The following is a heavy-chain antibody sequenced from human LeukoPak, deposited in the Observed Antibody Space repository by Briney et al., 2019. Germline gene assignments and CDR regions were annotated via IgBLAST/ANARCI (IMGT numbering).Heavy chain of an antibody. CDR1: GFTVSSNY. CDR3: ARDALGNFFDY. J-gene: IGHJ4*02. CDR2: IYSGGST. Sequence: GGSLRLSCAASGFTVSSNYLSWVRQAPGKGLDWVSVIYSGGSTYYADSVKGRFTISRDNSKNTLYLQMNSLRAEDTAVYYCARDALGNFFDYWGQGTLVTVSS. V-gene: IGHV3-66*01.